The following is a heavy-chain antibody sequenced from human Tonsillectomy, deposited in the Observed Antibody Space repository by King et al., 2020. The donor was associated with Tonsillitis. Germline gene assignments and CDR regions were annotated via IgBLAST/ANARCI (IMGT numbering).Heavy chain of an antibody. V-gene: IGHV3-23*04. CDR1: GFTFSSYA. CDR3: AKDHYYDFWSGSNAFDI. Sequence: VQLVESGGVLVQPGGSLRLSCAASGFTFSSYAMSWVLQAPGKGLDWVSGTSGRGGSTYYADSVQGRFTISRDKSKNTRFLQMSSLRAEDTAVYYCAKDHYYDFWSGSNAFDIWGQGTMVTVSS. J-gene: IGHJ3*02. D-gene: IGHD3-3*01. CDR2: TSGRGGST.